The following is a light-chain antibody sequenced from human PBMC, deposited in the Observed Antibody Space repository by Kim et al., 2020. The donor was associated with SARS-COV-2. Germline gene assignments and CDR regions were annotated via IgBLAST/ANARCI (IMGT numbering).Light chain of an antibody. J-gene: IGLJ2*01. CDR2: YDS. CDR1: NIGSKG. V-gene: IGLV3-21*04. Sequence: SYELTQPPSASVAPGKTARFTCGGDNIGSKGVHWYQQKPGQAPVLVIYYDSDRPSGIPERFSGSNSGNTATLTISRVEAGDEADYYCQVWDSSSDHRVFGGGTQLTVL. CDR3: QVWDSSSDHRV.